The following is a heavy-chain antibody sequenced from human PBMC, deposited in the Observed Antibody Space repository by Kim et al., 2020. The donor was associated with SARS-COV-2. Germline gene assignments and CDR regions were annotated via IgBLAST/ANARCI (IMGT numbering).Heavy chain of an antibody. CDR3: AKGTALHDYIMDV. V-gene: IGHV3-23*01. Sequence: YADAVKGRFTISRDNSINTLYLKLTSLRAEDTAVYYCAKGTALHDYIMDVWGQGTMVTVSS. J-gene: IGHJ6*02. D-gene: IGHD5-12*01.